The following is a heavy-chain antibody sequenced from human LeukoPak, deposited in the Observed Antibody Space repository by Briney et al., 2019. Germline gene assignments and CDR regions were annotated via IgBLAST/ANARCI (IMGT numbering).Heavy chain of an antibody. V-gene: IGHV1-69*13. J-gene: IGHJ4*02. D-gene: IGHD6-19*01. CDR3: AGPNSRYSSGWYVPFDY. Sequence: ASVKVSCKASGYTFTGYYMHWVRQAPGQGLEWMGGIIPIFGTANYAQKFQGRVTITADESTSTAYMELSSLRSEDTAVYYCAGPNSRYSSGWYVPFDYWGQGTLVTVSS. CDR2: IIPIFGTA. CDR1: GYTFTGYY.